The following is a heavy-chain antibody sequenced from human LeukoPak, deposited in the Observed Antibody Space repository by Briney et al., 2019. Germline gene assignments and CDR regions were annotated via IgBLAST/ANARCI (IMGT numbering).Heavy chain of an antibody. J-gene: IGHJ4*02. D-gene: IGHD3-3*01. Sequence: PGGSLRLSCAASGFTFSSYGMHWVRQAPGKGLEWVAVISYDGSNKYYADSVKGRFTISRDNSKNTLYLQMNSLRAEDTAVYYCAKDRSVLGFGFDYWGQGTLVTVSS. CDR1: GFTFSSYG. CDR2: ISYDGSNK. V-gene: IGHV3-30*18. CDR3: AKDRSVLGFGFDY.